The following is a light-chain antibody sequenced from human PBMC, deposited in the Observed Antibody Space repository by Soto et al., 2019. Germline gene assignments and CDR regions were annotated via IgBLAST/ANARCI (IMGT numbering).Light chain of an antibody. CDR2: ANN. J-gene: IGLJ1*01. CDR3: QSYDNTLSARDV. V-gene: IGLV1-40*01. CDR1: SSNIGANYD. Sequence: QSVLTQPPSVSGAPGQRVTISCTGSSSNIGANYDVHWYQQRPGSAPKLLIFANNNRPSGVPDRFSGSKSGTSASLAITGLQAEDEGDYYCQSYDNTLSARDVFGTGTQLTVL.